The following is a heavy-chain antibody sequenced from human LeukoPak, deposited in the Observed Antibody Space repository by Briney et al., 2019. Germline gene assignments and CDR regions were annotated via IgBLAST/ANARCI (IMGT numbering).Heavy chain of an antibody. CDR1: GGSISSGDYY. Sequence: PSETLSLTCTVSGGSISSGDYYWSWIRQPPGKGLEWIGYIYYSGSTYYNPSLKSRVTISVDTSKNQFSLKLSSVTAADTAVYYCARSLLFKYYFDYWGQGTLVTVSS. V-gene: IGHV4-30-4*01. CDR3: ARSLLFKYYFDY. D-gene: IGHD2-21*02. CDR2: IYYSGST. J-gene: IGHJ4*02.